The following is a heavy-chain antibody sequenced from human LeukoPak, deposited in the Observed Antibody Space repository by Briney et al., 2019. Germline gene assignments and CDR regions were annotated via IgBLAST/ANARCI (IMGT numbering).Heavy chain of an antibody. CDR3: ARKVSSSSWQTTVAFDY. Sequence: PGGSLRLSCAASGFPFSSYSMNWVRQASGKGLEWVASINTASIYITYADSVKGRFTIARDNAKSSLYLQMNSLRAEDTAVYYCARKVSSSSWQTTVAFDYWGQGTLVTVSS. D-gene: IGHD6-13*01. V-gene: IGHV3-21*01. J-gene: IGHJ4*02. CDR2: INTASIYI. CDR1: GFPFSSYS.